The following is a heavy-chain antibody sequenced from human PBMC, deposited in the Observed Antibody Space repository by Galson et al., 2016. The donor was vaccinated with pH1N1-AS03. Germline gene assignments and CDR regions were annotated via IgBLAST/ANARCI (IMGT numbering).Heavy chain of an antibody. Sequence: SVKVSCKASGYPFSNYGFSWVRQAPGQGLDWMGWISAYSGDTNYAQKFQGRVTMTTDTSTSTAYMELRSLRSDDTAIYYCARGYCNGGSCYEGGDYFDYWGQGTLVTVSS. CDR1: GYPFSNYG. V-gene: IGHV1-18*04. CDR2: ISAYSGDT. D-gene: IGHD2-15*01. CDR3: ARGYCNGGSCYEGGDYFDY. J-gene: IGHJ4*02.